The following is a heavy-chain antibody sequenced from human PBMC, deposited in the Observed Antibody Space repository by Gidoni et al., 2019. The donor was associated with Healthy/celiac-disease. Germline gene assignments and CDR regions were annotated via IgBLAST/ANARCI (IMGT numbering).Heavy chain of an antibody. Sequence: QVQLVQSGAEVKKPGASVQVSCQASGDSFTSYDINWVRKATGQGLEMMGWTNPNSGNTVYAQKFHGRVTMTRNTSISTAYMERSSLRSEDTAMYYCARVVAWFDPWGQGTLVTVSS. CDR2: TNPNSGNT. V-gene: IGHV1-8*01. J-gene: IGHJ5*02. D-gene: IGHD2-21*01. CDR3: ARVVAWFDP. CDR1: GDSFTSYD.